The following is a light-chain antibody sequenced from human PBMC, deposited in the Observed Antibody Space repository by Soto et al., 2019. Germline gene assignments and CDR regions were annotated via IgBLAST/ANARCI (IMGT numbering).Light chain of an antibody. CDR3: QQYSISST. CDR1: QSVDTR. Sequence: IQMTQSPSTLSVSPGDTANLSCRASQSVDTRLAWYQQTPGQAPRLLIYGASNRATEIPDRFSGSGSGTDFTLTINRLEPEDFAVYYCQQYSISSTFGQGTKVDIK. J-gene: IGKJ1*01. V-gene: IGKV3-20*01. CDR2: GAS.